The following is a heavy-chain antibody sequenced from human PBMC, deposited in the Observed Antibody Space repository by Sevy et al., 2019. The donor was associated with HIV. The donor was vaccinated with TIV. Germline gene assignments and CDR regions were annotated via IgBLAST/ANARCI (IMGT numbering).Heavy chain of an antibody. Sequence: ASVKDSCKASGYTFNNYIMYWVRQAPGQSLECVGWVNTRTGDTKYSQKFQGRVSISSDTSASTTYMEFNTLRSEDTAVYYCARDFCSGGSCYSAFVYWGQGTLVTVSS. J-gene: IGHJ4*02. CDR1: GYTFNNYI. D-gene: IGHD2-15*01. V-gene: IGHV1-3*04. CDR2: VNTRTGDT. CDR3: ARDFCSGGSCYSAFVY.